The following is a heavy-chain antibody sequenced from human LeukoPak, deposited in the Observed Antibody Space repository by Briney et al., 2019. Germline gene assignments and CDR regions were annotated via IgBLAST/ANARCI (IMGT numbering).Heavy chain of an antibody. CDR2: IKSETNGGTA. CDR1: GLTSSNAW. V-gene: IGHV3-15*07. CDR3: TTNPGSWGDY. Sequence: GGSLRLPCAVSGLTSSNAWMNWVRQAPGKGLEWVAHIKSETNGGTADYAAAVEGRFTISRDDSKNTLYLQMNSLKIEDTAVYFCTTNPGSWGDYWGQGSLVTVSS. J-gene: IGHJ4*02. D-gene: IGHD2-15*01.